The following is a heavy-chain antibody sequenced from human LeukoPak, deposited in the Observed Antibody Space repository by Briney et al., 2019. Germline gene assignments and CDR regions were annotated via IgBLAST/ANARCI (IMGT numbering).Heavy chain of an antibody. D-gene: IGHD1/OR15-1a*01. CDR3: SRMDWNNNYYMDV. V-gene: IGHV1-69*05. CDR1: GGTFSSSG. Sequence: SVKVSCKPSGGTFSSSGIAWVRQAPGQGLEWMGGIIPILGTANSAQRFQGRVTITTDESRSTVYMEMSSLRSEDTAVYYLSRMDWNNNYYMDVWGKGTTVTVSS. J-gene: IGHJ6*03. CDR2: IIPILGTA.